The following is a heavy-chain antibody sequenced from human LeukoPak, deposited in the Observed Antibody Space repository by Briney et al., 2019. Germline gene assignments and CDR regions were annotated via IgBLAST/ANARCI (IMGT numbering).Heavy chain of an antibody. Sequence: AGSLSFSCAASGFTFSSYAMSWVRQAPGKGLEWVSSISSSSSYIYYADSVKGRFTISRDNAKNSLYLQMNSLRAEDTAVYYCARVGDYYYYFIHVWGKGTTVTISS. CDR3: ARVGDYYYYFIHV. CDR2: ISSSSSYI. CDR1: GFTFSSYA. J-gene: IGHJ6*03. V-gene: IGHV3-21*01.